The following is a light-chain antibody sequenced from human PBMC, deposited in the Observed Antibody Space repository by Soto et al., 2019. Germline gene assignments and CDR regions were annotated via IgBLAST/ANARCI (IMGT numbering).Light chain of an antibody. CDR1: QTVTSNY. J-gene: IGKJ5*01. CDR3: QQYGTSPIT. Sequence: IVLTQSLDTLCLYPGERATLSCLASQTVTSNYLVWYQQRPGQAPRLLIYGASSRATGIPDRFSGSGSGRDFTLTISRLEPADFAVYYCQQYGTSPITFGQGTRLEVK. CDR2: GAS. V-gene: IGKV3-20*01.